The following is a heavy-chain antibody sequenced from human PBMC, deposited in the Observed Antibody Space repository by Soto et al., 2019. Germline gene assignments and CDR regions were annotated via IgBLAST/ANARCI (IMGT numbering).Heavy chain of an antibody. J-gene: IGHJ5*02. V-gene: IGHV3-11*01. CDR1: RFSVTDS. Sequence: QVQVVESGGGLVKPGGSLRLSCEVSRFSVTDSMSWIRQAPGKGLEWVAYISDRGTTIFYADSVRGRFTISRDSAQNSLFLVMDSLRVDDTAIYYCARVVGLHPHTWFDPWGQGTLVTVSS. CDR2: ISDRGTTI. CDR3: ARVVGLHPHTWFDP.